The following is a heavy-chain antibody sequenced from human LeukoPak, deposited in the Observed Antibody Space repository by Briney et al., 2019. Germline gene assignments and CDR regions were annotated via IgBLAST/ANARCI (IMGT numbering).Heavy chain of an antibody. CDR1: GFTLSSYA. V-gene: IGHV3-23*01. CDR3: AKLVYDGSSGY. CDR2: ISVSGSRT. D-gene: IGHD2-8*01. J-gene: IGHJ4*02. Sequence: GGSLRLSCAASGFTLSSYAMSWVRQAPGKGLEWVSGISVSGSRTYYADSVKGRFTISRDNYKNTLYLQMNSLRAEDPAVYYCAKLVYDGSSGYWGQGTLVTVSS.